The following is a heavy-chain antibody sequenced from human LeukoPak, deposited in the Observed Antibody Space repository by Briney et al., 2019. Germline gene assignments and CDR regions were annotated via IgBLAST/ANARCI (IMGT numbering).Heavy chain of an antibody. D-gene: IGHD1-1*01. J-gene: IGHJ3*02. CDR3: AVWNDAFDI. Sequence: GGSLRLSCAASGFTVSGNYMNWVRRAPGKGLEWVSILYSGGITDYADSVKGRFIISRDNSKNTLYLQMNSLRAEDTAVYYCAVWNDAFDIWGQGTVVTVSS. V-gene: IGHV3-53*01. CDR1: GFTVSGNY. CDR2: LYSGGIT.